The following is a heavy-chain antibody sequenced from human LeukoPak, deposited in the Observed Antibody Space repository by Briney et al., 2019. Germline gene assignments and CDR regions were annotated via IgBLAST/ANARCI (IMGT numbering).Heavy chain of an antibody. Sequence: SLRLSCTVSGFTVSSNSMSWVRQAPGKGLEWVGFIRSKAYGGTTEYAASVKGRFTISRDDSKSIAYLQMNSLKTEDTAMYYCTRNIVATRYYYYYYYMDVWGKGTTVTVSS. J-gene: IGHJ6*03. CDR1: GFTVSSNS. CDR2: IRSKAYGGTT. V-gene: IGHV3-49*04. D-gene: IGHD5-12*01. CDR3: TRNIVATRYYYYYYYMDV.